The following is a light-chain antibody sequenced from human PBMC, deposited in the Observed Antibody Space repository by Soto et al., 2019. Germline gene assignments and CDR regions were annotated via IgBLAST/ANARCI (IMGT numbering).Light chain of an antibody. CDR1: SSDVGGYNS. CDR3: SAYTSSSTYV. CDR2: DVS. J-gene: IGLJ1*01. V-gene: IGLV2-14*01. Sequence: QSVLTQPASVSGSPGQSITISCTGTSSDVGGYNSVSWYLQNPGKAPKLMIYDVSNRPSGVSNRFSGSKSGNTDSLTISGLQAEGEAEDYWSAYTSSSTYVFATGTKVTV.